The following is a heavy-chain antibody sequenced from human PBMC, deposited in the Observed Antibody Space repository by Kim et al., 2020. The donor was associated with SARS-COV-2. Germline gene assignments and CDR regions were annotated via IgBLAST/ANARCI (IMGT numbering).Heavy chain of an antibody. CDR3: ARYGNDYSNYGWFDP. Sequence: SETLSLTCTVSGGSISSGDYYWSWIRQPPGKGLEWIGYIYYSGSTYYNPSLKSRVTISVDTSKNQFSLKLSSVTAADTAVYYCARYGNDYSNYGWFDPWGQGTLVTVSS. CDR1: GGSISSGDYY. D-gene: IGHD4-4*01. J-gene: IGHJ5*02. V-gene: IGHV4-30-4*01. CDR2: IYYSGST.